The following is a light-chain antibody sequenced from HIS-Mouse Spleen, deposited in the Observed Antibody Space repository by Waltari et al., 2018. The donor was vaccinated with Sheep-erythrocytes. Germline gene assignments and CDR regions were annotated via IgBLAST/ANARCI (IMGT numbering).Light chain of an antibody. V-gene: IGLV2-23*01. CDR3: CSYAGSSTPWV. Sequence: QSALTQPASVSGSPGQSITLPCTRTSSDLGGYYLFSWYQQHPGKAPKLMIYEGSKRPSGVSNRFSGSKSGNTASLTISGPQAEDEADYYCCSYAGSSTPWVFGGGTKLTVL. CDR1: SSDLGGYYL. J-gene: IGLJ3*02. CDR2: EGS.